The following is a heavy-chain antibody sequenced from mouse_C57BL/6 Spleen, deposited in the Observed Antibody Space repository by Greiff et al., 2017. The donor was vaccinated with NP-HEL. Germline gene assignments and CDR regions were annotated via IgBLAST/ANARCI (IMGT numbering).Heavy chain of an antibody. V-gene: IGHV1-39*01. CDR1: GYSFTDYN. J-gene: IGHJ2*01. Sequence: EVQLQQSGPELVKPGASVKISCKASGYSFTDYNMNWVKQSNGKSLEWIGVINPNYGTTSYNQKFKGKATLTVDQSSSTAYMQLNSLTSEDSAVYYRARGTTMVTEGGFDYWGQGTTLTVSS. D-gene: IGHD2-2*01. CDR2: INPNYGTT. CDR3: ARGTTMVTEGGFDY.